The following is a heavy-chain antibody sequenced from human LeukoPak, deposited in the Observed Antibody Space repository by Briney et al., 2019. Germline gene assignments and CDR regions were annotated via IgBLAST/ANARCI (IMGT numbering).Heavy chain of an antibody. D-gene: IGHD3-10*01. CDR1: GFTFSNYG. Sequence: GGSLRLSCAASGFTFSNYGMHWVRQAPGKGLEWVALISYDGSNKYYADSVKGRFTISRVNSKNTLYLQMISLRAEDTAVYYCANYGSVSYFAYWGQGTLVTVSS. CDR3: ANYGSVSYFAY. V-gene: IGHV3-30*18. J-gene: IGHJ4*02. CDR2: ISYDGSNK.